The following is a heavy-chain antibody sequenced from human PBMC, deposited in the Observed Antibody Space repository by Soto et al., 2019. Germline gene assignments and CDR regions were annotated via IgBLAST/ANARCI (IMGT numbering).Heavy chain of an antibody. Sequence: PGGSLRLSCAASGFIFSNAWINWVRQAPGKGLEWVGRIKSKADGGTTDFAAPVKGRFAISRDDSKNMMYMERSSLRTEDTAVYYCTSVSFIGMPIDLFYYCGHRTL. J-gene: IGHJ4*01. V-gene: IGHV3-15*07. CDR1: GFIFSNAW. D-gene: IGHD3-16*02. CDR3: TSVSFIGMPIDLFYY. CDR2: IKSKADGGTT.